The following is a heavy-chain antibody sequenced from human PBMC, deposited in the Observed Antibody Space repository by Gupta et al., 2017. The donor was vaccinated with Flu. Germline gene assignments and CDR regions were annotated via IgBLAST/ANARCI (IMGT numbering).Heavy chain of an antibody. CDR3: ATDRSVWVSYRPYWHFDL. D-gene: IGHD3-16*02. Sequence: QVQLIQSGAEVQKPGASVRVSCTVSGYTITKLPMHWVRQAPGKGLEWMGGFDPEDGETLYAQDFEGRVSITEDTSTDTAYMEMSGLRAEDTAVYFCATDRSVWVSYRPYWHFDLWGRGTLVTVSS. CDR1: GYTITKLP. CDR2: FDPEDGET. V-gene: IGHV1-24*01. J-gene: IGHJ2*01.